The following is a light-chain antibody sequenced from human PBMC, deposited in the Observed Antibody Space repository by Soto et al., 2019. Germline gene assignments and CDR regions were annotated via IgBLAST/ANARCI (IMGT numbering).Light chain of an antibody. J-gene: IGLJ3*02. CDR3: GSFTTSRIWV. CDR1: SSDFGDDKY. Sequence: QSALTQPASVSGSPGQSITVSCTGSSSDFGDDKYVSWYQQQPGKGPNLLIYGVNRRPSGISNRFSGSKSGNTASLTISGLQVEDEAEYFCGSFTTSRIWVFGGWTQLTVL. V-gene: IGLV2-14*03. CDR2: GVN.